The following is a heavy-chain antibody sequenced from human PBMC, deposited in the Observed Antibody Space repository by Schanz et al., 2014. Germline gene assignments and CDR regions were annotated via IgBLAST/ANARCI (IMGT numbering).Heavy chain of an antibody. CDR1: GFTVSSNY. V-gene: IGHV3-53*01. J-gene: IGHJ4*02. Sequence: VQLVESGGGVVQPGGSLRLSCAASGFTVSSNYMSWVRQAPGKGLEWVSVIYSGGSTYYADSVKGRFTISRDNSKNTLYLQMNSLRAEDTAVYYCAKDHAGSDILTALGNWGQGPLVTVSS. CDR2: IYSGGST. D-gene: IGHD3-9*01. CDR3: AKDHAGSDILTALGN.